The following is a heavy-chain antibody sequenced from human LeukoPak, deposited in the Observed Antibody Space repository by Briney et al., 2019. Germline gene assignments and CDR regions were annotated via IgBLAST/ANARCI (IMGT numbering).Heavy chain of an antibody. D-gene: IGHD2-2*02. J-gene: IGHJ6*02. Sequence: ASVKVSCKASGYTFTSYGISWVRQAPGQGLEWMGWISAYNGNTNYAQKLQGRVTMTTDTSTSTAYMELRSLRSDDTAVYYCARDGGCSSTSCYTGYYYYYYGMDVWGQGTTVTVSS. CDR1: GYTFTSYG. V-gene: IGHV1-18*01. CDR2: ISAYNGNT. CDR3: ARDGGCSSTSCYTGYYYYYYGMDV.